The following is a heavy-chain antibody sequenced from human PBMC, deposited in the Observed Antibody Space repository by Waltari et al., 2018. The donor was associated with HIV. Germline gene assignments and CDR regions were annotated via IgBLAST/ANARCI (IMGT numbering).Heavy chain of an antibody. CDR1: GFTFSSYW. D-gene: IGHD2-21*01. CDR2: IKQDGSEK. Sequence: EVQLVESGGGLVQPGGSLRLSCAASGFTFSSYWMSWVRQAPGKGLEWVANIKQDGSEKYYVDSVKGRFTISRDNAKNSLYLQMNSLRAEDTAVYYCAREGCGVSYGMDVWGQGTTVTVSS. CDR3: AREGCGVSYGMDV. J-gene: IGHJ6*02. V-gene: IGHV3-7*01.